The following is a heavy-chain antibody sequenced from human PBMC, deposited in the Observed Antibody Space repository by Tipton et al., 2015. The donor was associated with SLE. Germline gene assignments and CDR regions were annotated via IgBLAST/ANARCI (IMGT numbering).Heavy chain of an antibody. Sequence: LRLSCSVSGDSMSSYCWSWIRQSPGKGLEWIGYVYDRGTTNYNPSVMNRVVISLDRSENQVSLKLSSVTAADTAVYYCARGIVFGESSYYYYYYMDVWGKGTTVTVSS. J-gene: IGHJ6*03. CDR1: GDSMSSYC. CDR2: VYDRGTT. CDR3: ARGIVFGESSYYYYYYMDV. V-gene: IGHV4-59*12. D-gene: IGHD3-10*02.